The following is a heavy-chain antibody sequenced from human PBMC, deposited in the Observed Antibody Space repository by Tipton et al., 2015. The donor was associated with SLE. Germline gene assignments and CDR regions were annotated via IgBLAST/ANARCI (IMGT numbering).Heavy chain of an antibody. CDR2: IYSSGST. D-gene: IGHD3-22*01. CDR3: GGGNYFDYYMDV. V-gene: IGHV4-4*08. Sequence: TLSLTCTVSGASISDQYWTWIRQPPGKGLEWIGYIYSSGSTTYTPFLKSRIAISVDTSTMQFSLRLTSVTAADTAAYYCGGGNYFDYYMDVWGKGTTVTVSS. CDR1: GASISDQY. J-gene: IGHJ6*03.